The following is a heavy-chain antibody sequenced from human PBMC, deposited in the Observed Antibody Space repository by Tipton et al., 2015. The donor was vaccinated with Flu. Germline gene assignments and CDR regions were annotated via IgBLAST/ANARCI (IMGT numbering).Heavy chain of an antibody. Sequence: QVQSGGGVVQPGGSLRLSCAASGFTFSSYGMHWVRQAPGKGLEWVAFIRYDGSNKYYADSVKGRFTISRDNSKNTLYLQMNSLRAEDTAVYYCAKGQETAMVGYIDYWGQGTLVTVSS. CDR1: GFTFSSYG. D-gene: IGHD5-18*01. J-gene: IGHJ4*02. CDR2: IRYDGSNK. CDR3: AKGQETAMVGYIDY. V-gene: IGHV3-30*02.